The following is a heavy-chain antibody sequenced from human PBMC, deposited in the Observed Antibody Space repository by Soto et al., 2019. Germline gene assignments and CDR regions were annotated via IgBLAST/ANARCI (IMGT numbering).Heavy chain of an antibody. CDR3: ARDAYYGSGSYNYFDY. J-gene: IGHJ4*02. V-gene: IGHV1-46*01. CDR1: GYSFTSYS. Sequence: ASVKVSCKASGYSFTSYSMHWVRQAPGQGLEWMGIINPSGGSTSYAQKFQDRVAMTRDTSTSTVYMELSSLRSEDTAVYFCARDAYYGSGSYNYFDYWGQGTLVTVS. D-gene: IGHD3-10*01. CDR2: INPSGGST.